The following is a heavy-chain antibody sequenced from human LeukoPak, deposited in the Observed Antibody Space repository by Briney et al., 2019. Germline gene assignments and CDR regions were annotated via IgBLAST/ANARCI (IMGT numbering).Heavy chain of an antibody. J-gene: IGHJ4*02. Sequence: GGSLRLSCAASGFTFSSYWMYWVRQAPGEGLEWVANIRQDGSEKYYADSVKGRFTISRDNAKNSLYLQMNSLRAEDTAVYYCARDRIFGYWGQGTLVTVSS. CDR1: GFTFSSYW. CDR3: ARDRIFGY. CDR2: IRQDGSEK. V-gene: IGHV3-7*03.